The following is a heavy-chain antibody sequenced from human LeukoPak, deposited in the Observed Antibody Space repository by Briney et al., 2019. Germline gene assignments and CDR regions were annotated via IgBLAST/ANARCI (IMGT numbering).Heavy chain of an antibody. CDR1: GFPFRGYS. J-gene: IGHJ5*02. CDR3: VKHPPFPVAAFGTQRSP. CDR2: IIATGDGT. D-gene: IGHD6-13*01. Sequence: GRSLRLSCAASGFPFRGYSMTWVRQAPGKGLEWVSAIIATGDGTYYADSVQGRFTISRDNSRNTLYLQMNNLRAEDTALYYCVKHPPFPVAAFGTQRSPWGQGALVTVSS. V-gene: IGHV3-23*01.